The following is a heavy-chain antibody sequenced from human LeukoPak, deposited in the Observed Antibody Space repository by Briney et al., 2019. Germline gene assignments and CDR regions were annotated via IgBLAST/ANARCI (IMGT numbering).Heavy chain of an antibody. J-gene: IGHJ6*02. V-gene: IGHV3-23*01. Sequence: PGGSLRLSCAASGFTFSSYAMSWVRQAPGKGLEWVSALSGSGANPYYADSVKGRFTISRDNSKNTLYLQVNSLRAEDTAVYYCAKGVGCSGGTCYSGHGMDVWGQGTTVTVSS. D-gene: IGHD2-15*01. CDR3: AKGVGCSGGTCYSGHGMDV. CDR1: GFTFSSYA. CDR2: LSGSGANP.